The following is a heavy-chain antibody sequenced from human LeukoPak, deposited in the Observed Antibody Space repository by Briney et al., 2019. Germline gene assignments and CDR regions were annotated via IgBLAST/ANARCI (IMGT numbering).Heavy chain of an antibody. J-gene: IGHJ4*02. V-gene: IGHV3-30*03. Sequence: PGTSLRLSCAASGFSFTSYNFHWVRQAPGKGLQWLGFISYDGNIKYEDSVKGRFTISRDTAKNSLYLQMYSLTAEDTALYYCARYCTFRTCSGTKFDSWGPGTLVTVSS. CDR2: ISYDGNIK. CDR1: GFSFTSYN. D-gene: IGHD1-1*01. CDR3: ARYCTFRTCSGTKFDS.